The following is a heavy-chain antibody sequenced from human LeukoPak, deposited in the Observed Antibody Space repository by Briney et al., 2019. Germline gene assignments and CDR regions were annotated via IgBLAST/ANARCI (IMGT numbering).Heavy chain of an antibody. CDR1: GGSISSYY. J-gene: IGHJ4*02. Sequence: SETLSLTCTVSGGSISSYYWSWIRQPPGKGLEWIGYIYYSGSTNYNPSLKSRVTISVDTSKNQFSLKLSSVTAADTAVYYCARGRFEWLASRYFDYWGQGTLVTVSS. CDR3: ARGRFEWLASRYFDY. CDR2: IYYSGST. V-gene: IGHV4-59*12. D-gene: IGHD3-3*01.